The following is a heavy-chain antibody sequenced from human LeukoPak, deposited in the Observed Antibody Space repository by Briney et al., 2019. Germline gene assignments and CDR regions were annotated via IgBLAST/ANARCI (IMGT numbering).Heavy chain of an antibody. Sequence: GASVKVSCKASGYTFTGYYMHWVRQAPGQGLEWMGWINPNSGGTNYAQKFQGRVTMTRATSISTAYMELSRLRSDDTAVYSCARGAMAPLPGFQHWGQGTLVTVSS. D-gene: IGHD5-18*01. V-gene: IGHV1-2*02. J-gene: IGHJ1*01. CDR3: ARGAMAPLPGFQH. CDR2: INPNSGGT. CDR1: GYTFTGYY.